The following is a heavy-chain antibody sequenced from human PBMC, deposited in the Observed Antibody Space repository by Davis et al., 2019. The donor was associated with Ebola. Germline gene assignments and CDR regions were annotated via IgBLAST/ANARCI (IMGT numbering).Heavy chain of an antibody. CDR2: ISYDGSNK. CDR1: GFTFSSYG. Sequence: GESLKISCAASGFTFSSYGMHWVRQAPGKGLEWVAVISYDGSNKYYADSVKGRFTISRDNSKNTLYLQMNSLRAEDTAVYYCAKDLQSGSYYGRFDYWGQGTLVTVSS. D-gene: IGHD1-26*01. CDR3: AKDLQSGSYYGRFDY. V-gene: IGHV3-30*18. J-gene: IGHJ4*02.